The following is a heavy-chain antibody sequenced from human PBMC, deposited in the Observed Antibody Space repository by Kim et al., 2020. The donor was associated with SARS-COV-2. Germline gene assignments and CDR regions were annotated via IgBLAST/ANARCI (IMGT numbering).Heavy chain of an antibody. J-gene: IGHJ3*02. V-gene: IGHV4-61*01. Sequence: SETLSLTCTVSGGSVSSGSYYWSWIRQPPGKGLEWIGYIYYSGSTNYNPSLKSRVTISVDTSKNQFSLKLSSVTAADTAVYYCAREVGYCSSTSCYSGDAFDIWGQGTMVTVSS. CDR2: IYYSGST. D-gene: IGHD2-2*01. CDR1: GGSVSSGSYY. CDR3: AREVGYCSSTSCYSGDAFDI.